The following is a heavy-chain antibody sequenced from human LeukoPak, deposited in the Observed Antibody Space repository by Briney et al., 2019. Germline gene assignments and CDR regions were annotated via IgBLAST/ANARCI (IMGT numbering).Heavy chain of an antibody. D-gene: IGHD2-2*01. J-gene: IGHJ5*02. CDR3: AKEYCSSTSCYENWFDP. CDR1: GFTFDDYA. CDR2: ISWNSGSI. V-gene: IGHV3-9*01. Sequence: GGSLRLSCAASGFTFDDYAMHWVRQAPGKGLEWVSGISWNSGSIGYADSVKGRFTISRDNAKNSLYLQMNSLRAEDTALYYCAKEYCSSTSCYENWFDPWGQGTLVTVSS.